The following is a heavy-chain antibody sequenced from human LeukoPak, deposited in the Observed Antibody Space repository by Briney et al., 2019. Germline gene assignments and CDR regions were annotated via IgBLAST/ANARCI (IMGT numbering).Heavy chain of an antibody. CDR2: IYDTGST. CDR1: GDSIRSVHYY. V-gene: IGHV4-39*01. D-gene: IGHD3-9*01. CDR3: ARQNHDIGTNWFDP. Sequence: SETLSLTCSVSGDSIRSVHYYWGWIRQPPGRGLEWIGSIYDTGSTYYNPSLRSRVTIFVDTSKNQFSLRLTSVTAADTAMYYWARQNHDIGTNWFDPWGQGTLVTVSS. J-gene: IGHJ5*02.